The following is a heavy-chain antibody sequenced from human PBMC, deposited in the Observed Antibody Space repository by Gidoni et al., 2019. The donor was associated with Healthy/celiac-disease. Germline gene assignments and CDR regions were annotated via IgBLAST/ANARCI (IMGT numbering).Heavy chain of an antibody. D-gene: IGHD3-22*01. V-gene: IGHV4-59*01. CDR3: ATGGYYYDSSGYTPEKNYYYYYGMDV. J-gene: IGHJ6*02. CDR2: IYYSGST. Sequence: QVQLQESGPGLVKPSETLSLTCTVSGGSISSYYWSWIRQPPGKGLEWIGYIYYSGSTNYNPSLKSRVTISVDTSKNQFSLKLSSVTAADTAVYYCATGGYYYDSSGYTPEKNYYYYYGMDVWGQGTTVTVSS. CDR1: GGSISSYY.